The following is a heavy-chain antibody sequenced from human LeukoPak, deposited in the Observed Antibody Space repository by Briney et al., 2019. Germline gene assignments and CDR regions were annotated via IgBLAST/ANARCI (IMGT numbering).Heavy chain of an antibody. V-gene: IGHV4-34*01. J-gene: IGHJ1*01. CDR2: INHSGST. D-gene: IGHD1-26*01. Sequence: SETLSLTCAVYGGSFSGYYWSWIRQPPGKGLEWIGEINHSGSTNYNPSLESRVTISVDTSKNQFSLKLSSVTAADTAVYYCARGRYGGSYPQYFQHWGQGTLVTVSS. CDR3: ARGRYGGSYPQYFQH. CDR1: GGSFSGYY.